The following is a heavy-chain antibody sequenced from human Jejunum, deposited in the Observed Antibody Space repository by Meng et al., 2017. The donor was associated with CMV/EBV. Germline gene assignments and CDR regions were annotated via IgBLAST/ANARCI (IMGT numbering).Heavy chain of an antibody. V-gene: IGHV3-66*04. J-gene: IGHJ4*02. CDR1: GFRFSTHW. CDR3: ARHLYSFGVVTAIDY. Sequence: GFRFSTHWMSWVRQAPGKGLEWVSVTYTGGTTYYADSVKGRFTVSRDSLNNTLSLQMNSLRAEDTAFYYCARHLYSFGVVTAIDYWGQGTLVTVSS. CDR2: TYTGGTT. D-gene: IGHD3-3*01.